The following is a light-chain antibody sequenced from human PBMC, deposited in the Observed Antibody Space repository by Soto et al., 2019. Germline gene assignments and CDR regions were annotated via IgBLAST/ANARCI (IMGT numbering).Light chain of an antibody. Sequence: AIRMTQSPSSLSASTGDRVTITCRASQGISSYLAWYQQKPGKAPKLLIYAASTLQSGVPSRFSGSGSGTDFTPPISCLQSEDFATYYCQQYYSYPPYTFGQGTKLEIK. CDR3: QQYYSYPPYT. J-gene: IGKJ2*01. CDR1: QGISSY. CDR2: AAS. V-gene: IGKV1-8*01.